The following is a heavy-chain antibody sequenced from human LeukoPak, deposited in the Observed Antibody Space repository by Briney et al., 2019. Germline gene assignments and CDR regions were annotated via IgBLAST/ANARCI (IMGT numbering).Heavy chain of an antibody. Sequence: LPGGSLRLSCAASGFTFSSYGMHWVRQAPGKGLEWVAFIRYDGSNKYYADSVKGRFTISRDNSKNTLYLQMNSLRAEDTAVYYCAKDGLYQYYYDSSGYYYFDYWGQGTLVTVSS. CDR2: IRYDGSNK. D-gene: IGHD3-22*01. V-gene: IGHV3-30*02. CDR1: GFTFSSYG. J-gene: IGHJ4*02. CDR3: AKDGLYQYYYDSSGYYYFDY.